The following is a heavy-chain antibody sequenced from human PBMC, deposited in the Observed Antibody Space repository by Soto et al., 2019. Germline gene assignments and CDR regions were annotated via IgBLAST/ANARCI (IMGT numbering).Heavy chain of an antibody. D-gene: IGHD5-12*01. CDR2: INHSGST. Sequence: SETLSLTCAVYGGSFSGYYWSWIRQPPGKGLEWIGEINHSGSTNYNPSLKSRVTISVDTSKNQFSLKLSSVTAADTAVYYCARGAGYTFDYWGQGTLVTVSS. J-gene: IGHJ4*02. CDR3: ARGAGYTFDY. V-gene: IGHV4-34*01. CDR1: GGSFSGYY.